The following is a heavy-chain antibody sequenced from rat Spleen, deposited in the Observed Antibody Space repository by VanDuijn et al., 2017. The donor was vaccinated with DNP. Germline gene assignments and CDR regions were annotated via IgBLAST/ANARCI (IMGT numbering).Heavy chain of an antibody. V-gene: IGHV5-20*01. J-gene: IGHJ3*01. CDR1: GFAFSDYY. CDR2: ISHNGGYT. CDR3: TTDNSGLNWFAF. Sequence: EVQLVESGGGLVRPGRSLKLSCAASGFAFSDYYMAWVRQAPAKGLEWVASISHNGGYTYYRDSVKCRFTISRDYAKTSLYLQMDSLRSEDTATYYWTTDNSGLNWFAFWGQGTLVTVSS. D-gene: IGHD4-3*01.